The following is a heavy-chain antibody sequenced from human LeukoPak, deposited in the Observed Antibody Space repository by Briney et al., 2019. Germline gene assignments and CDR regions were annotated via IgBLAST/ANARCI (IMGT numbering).Heavy chain of an antibody. CDR2: INPNSGGT. J-gene: IGHJ4*02. CDR1: GYTFTGYY. CDR3: ATFDSGYSSGWLKC. V-gene: IGHV1-2*02. D-gene: IGHD6-19*01. Sequence: ASVKVSCKASGYTFTGYYIHWVRQAPGQGLEWMGWINPNSGGTNYTQKFQGRVTMTRDTSISTAYMEMSGLRSDDTAVYYCATFDSGYSSGWLKCWGQGTLVTVSS.